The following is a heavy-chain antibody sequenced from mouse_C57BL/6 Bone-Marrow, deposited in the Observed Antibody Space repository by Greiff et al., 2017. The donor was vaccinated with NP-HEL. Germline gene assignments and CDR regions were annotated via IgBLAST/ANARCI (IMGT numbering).Heavy chain of an antibody. CDR2: IDPSDSYT. Sequence: QVQLQQPGAELVKPGASVKLSCKASGYTFTSYWMQWVKQRPGQGLEWIGEIDPSDSYTTYKPKSKGKATLTVDTSSSTAYMQLRSLTSEDSAVYYCARWGLLPWFAYWGQGTLVTVSA. D-gene: IGHD2-3*01. CDR1: GYTFTSYW. V-gene: IGHV1-50*01. CDR3: ARWGLLPWFAY. J-gene: IGHJ3*01.